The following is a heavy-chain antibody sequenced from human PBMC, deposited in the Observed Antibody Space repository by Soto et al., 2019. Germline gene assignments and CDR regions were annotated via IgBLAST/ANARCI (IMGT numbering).Heavy chain of an antibody. Sequence: GASVKVSCKASGGTFSSYAISWVRQAPGQGLEWMGGIIPIFGTANYAQKFQGRVTITADESTSTAYMELSSLRSEDTAVYYCATVYYSSSWYPERYYYYYYKDVWGKGTTVTVSS. CDR1: GGTFSSYA. CDR2: IIPIFGTA. D-gene: IGHD6-13*01. CDR3: ATVYYSSSWYPERYYYYYYKDV. J-gene: IGHJ6*03. V-gene: IGHV1-69*13.